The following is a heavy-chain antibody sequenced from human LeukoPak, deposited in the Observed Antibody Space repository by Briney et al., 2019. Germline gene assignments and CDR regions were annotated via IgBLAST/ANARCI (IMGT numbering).Heavy chain of an antibody. CDR2: IYRGGST. CDR1: GFTVSSNY. CDR3: ARGPLSEIAAAGDAFDI. D-gene: IGHD6-13*01. Sequence: GGSLRLSCAASGFTVSSNYMSWVRQAPGKGLEWVSVIYRGGSTYYADSVKGRFTISKDNSKNTLYLQMNSLRAEDTAVYYCARGPLSEIAAAGDAFDIWGQGTMVTVSS. V-gene: IGHV3-66*01. J-gene: IGHJ3*02.